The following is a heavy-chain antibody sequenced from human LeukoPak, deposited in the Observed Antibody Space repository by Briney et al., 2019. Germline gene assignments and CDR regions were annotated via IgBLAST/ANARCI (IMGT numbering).Heavy chain of an antibody. CDR1: GFTFSSYA. CDR2: ISGSGGST. Sequence: GGSLRLSCAAFGFTFSSYAMSWVRQAPGKGLEWVSAISGSGGSTYYADSVKGRFTISRDNSKNTLYLQMNSLRAEDTAVYYCAKDPASHYDILTGYYPSPYNWFDPWGQGTLVTVSS. D-gene: IGHD3-9*01. CDR3: AKDPASHYDILTGYYPSPYNWFDP. J-gene: IGHJ5*02. V-gene: IGHV3-23*01.